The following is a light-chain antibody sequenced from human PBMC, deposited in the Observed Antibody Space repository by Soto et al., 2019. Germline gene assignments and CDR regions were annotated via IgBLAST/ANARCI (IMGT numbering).Light chain of an antibody. CDR3: QSYDSSLSGYV. J-gene: IGLJ1*01. V-gene: IGLV1-40*01. Sequence: QSALTQPPSGSGAPVQRGTISCTRSSSNIGAGYDVHWYQQLPGTAPKLLIYGNSNRPSGVPDRFSGSKSGTSASLAITGLQAEDEADYYCQSYDSSLSGYVFGTGTKVTVL. CDR2: GNS. CDR1: SSNIGAGYD.